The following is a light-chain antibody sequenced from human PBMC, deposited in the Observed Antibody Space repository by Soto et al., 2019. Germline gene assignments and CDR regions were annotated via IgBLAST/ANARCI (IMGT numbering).Light chain of an antibody. V-gene: IGLV2-14*03. J-gene: IGLJ1*01. CDR1: SSDVGGYNY. Sequence: QSVLTDPASVSGSPGQSITISCTGTSSDVGGYNYVSWYQQHPGRAPKLIIYDVTNRPSGISNRFSGSKSGNTAPLTISGLQTEDEADYYCISFTSRHIYAFGTGTKVTVL. CDR3: ISFTSRHIYA. CDR2: DVT.